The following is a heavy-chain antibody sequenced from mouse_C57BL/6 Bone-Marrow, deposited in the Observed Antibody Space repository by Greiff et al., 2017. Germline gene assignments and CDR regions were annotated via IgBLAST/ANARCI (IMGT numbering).Heavy chain of an antibody. J-gene: IGHJ3*01. CDR3: TRDRYYGSWFAY. CDR1: GFTFSSYA. D-gene: IGHD1-1*01. Sequence: EVHLVESGEGLVKPGGSLKLSCAASGFTFSSYAMSWVRQTPEKRLEWVAYISSGGDYIYYADTVKGRFTISRDNARNTLYLQMSSLKSEDTAMYYCTRDRYYGSWFAYWGQGTLVTVSA. CDR2: ISSGGDYI. V-gene: IGHV5-9-1*02.